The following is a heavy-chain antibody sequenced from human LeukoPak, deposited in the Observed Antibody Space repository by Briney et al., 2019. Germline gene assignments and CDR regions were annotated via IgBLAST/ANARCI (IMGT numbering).Heavy chain of an antibody. Sequence: SETLSLTCTVSGGSISSSSYYWGWIRQPPGKGLEWIGSIYYSGSTYYNPSLKSRVTISVDTSKNQFSLKLRSVTAADTAVYYCAGSGSYLALLPDFDYWGQGTLVTVSS. D-gene: IGHD1-26*01. CDR2: IYYSGST. V-gene: IGHV4-39*01. CDR3: AGSGSYLALLPDFDY. J-gene: IGHJ4*02. CDR1: GGSISSSSYY.